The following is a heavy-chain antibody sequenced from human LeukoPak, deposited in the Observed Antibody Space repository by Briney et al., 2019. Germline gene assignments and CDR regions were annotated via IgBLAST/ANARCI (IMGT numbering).Heavy chain of an antibody. CDR2: IYSGGST. CDR1: GFTVSSNY. J-gene: IGHJ4*02. CDR3: AKDGPRIVVVPAADY. Sequence: GGSLRLSCAASGFTVSSNYMSWVRQAPGKGLEWVSVIYSGGSTYYADSVKGRFTISRDNSKNTLYLQMNSLRAEDTAVYYCAKDGPRIVVVPAADYWGQGTLVTVSS. V-gene: IGHV3-53*05. D-gene: IGHD2-2*01.